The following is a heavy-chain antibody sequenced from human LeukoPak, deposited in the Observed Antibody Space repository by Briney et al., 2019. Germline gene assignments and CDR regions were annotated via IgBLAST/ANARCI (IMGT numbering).Heavy chain of an antibody. CDR1: GFTFSSYA. CDR2: ISYDGSNK. CDR3: AREEIFRVAVAGNWVDY. D-gene: IGHD6-19*01. V-gene: IGHV3-30-3*01. J-gene: IGHJ4*02. Sequence: PGGSLRLSCAASGFTFSSYAMHWVRQAPGKGLEWVAVISYDGSNKYYAGFVKGRFTISRDNSKNTLYLQMNSLRAEDTAVYYCAREEIFRVAVAGNWVDYWGQGTLVTVSS.